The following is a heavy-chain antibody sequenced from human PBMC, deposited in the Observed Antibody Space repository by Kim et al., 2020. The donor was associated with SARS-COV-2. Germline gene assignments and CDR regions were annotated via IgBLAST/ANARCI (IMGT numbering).Heavy chain of an antibody. V-gene: IGHV3-30*04. Sequence: GGSLRLSCAASGFTFSSYAMHWVRQAPGTGLEWVAVILYHGSNKYYADSVKGRFTISRGNSKNTLYLQMNSLRAEDTAVYYCAREDLGPAVLGRDYYYYGMDVWGQGTTVTVSS. CDR3: AREDLGPAVLGRDYYYYGMDV. J-gene: IGHJ6*02. D-gene: IGHD3-16*01. CDR2: ILYHGSNK. CDR1: GFTFSSYA.